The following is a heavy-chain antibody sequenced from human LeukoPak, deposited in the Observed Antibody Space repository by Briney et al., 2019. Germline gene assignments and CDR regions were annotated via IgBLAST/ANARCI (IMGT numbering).Heavy chain of an antibody. Sequence: GGSLRLSCAASGFTFSSYEMNWVRQAPGKGLEWVAVIWYDGSNKYYADSVKGRFTISRDNSKNTLYLQMNSLRAEDTAVYYCARDAVYSSSWQYYWGQGTLVTVSS. CDR3: ARDAVYSSSWQYY. V-gene: IGHV3-33*08. J-gene: IGHJ4*02. D-gene: IGHD6-13*01. CDR1: GFTFSSYE. CDR2: IWYDGSNK.